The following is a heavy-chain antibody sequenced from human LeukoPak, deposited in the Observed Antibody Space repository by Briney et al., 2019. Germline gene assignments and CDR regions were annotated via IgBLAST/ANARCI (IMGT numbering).Heavy chain of an antibody. CDR2: ISGSGGST. V-gene: IGHV3-23*01. J-gene: IGHJ4*02. CDR3: AKGRKQLVGFDY. Sequence: GGSLRLSCAASGFTFSSYAMSWVRQAPGKGLEWVSAISGSGGSTYYADSVEGRFTISRDNSKNTLYLQMNSLRAEDTAVYYCAKGRKQLVGFDYWGQGTLVTVAS. CDR1: GFTFSSYA. D-gene: IGHD6-13*01.